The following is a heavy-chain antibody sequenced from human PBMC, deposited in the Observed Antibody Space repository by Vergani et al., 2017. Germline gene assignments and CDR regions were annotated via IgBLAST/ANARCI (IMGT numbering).Heavy chain of an antibody. CDR1: GYTFTGYY. D-gene: IGHD4-23*01. Sequence: QVQLVQSGAEVKKPGASVKVSCKASGYTFTGYYMHWVRQAPGQGLEWMGWINPNSGGTNYAQKFQGRVTMTRDTSSSTAYMELSRLRSDDTAVYYCARVRGSTVVTTGVSYYFDYWGQGTLVTVSS. CDR3: ARVRGSTVVTTGVSYYFDY. J-gene: IGHJ4*02. V-gene: IGHV1-2*02. CDR2: INPNSGGT.